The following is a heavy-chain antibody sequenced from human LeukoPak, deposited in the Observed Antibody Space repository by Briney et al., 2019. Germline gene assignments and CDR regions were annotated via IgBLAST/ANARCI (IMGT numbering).Heavy chain of an antibody. CDR3: ARQNNPGNFDI. CDR1: GYSISSSYY. D-gene: IGHD1-14*01. V-gene: IGHV4-38-2*02. J-gene: IGHJ3*02. CDR2: IYYSGST. Sequence: SETLSLTCTVSGYSISSSYYWGWIRQPPGKGLEWIGSIYYSGSTYYNPSLKSRVTISVDTSKNQFSLKLSSVTAADTAVYYCARQNNPGNFDIWGQGTMVTVSS.